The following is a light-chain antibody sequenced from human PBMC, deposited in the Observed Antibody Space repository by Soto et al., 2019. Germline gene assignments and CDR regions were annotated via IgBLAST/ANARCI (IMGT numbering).Light chain of an antibody. Sequence: EIVLTQSPGTLSLSPGERATLSCRASQSVTSNYLAWYQQKPGQAPRLLIYGASSRATGIPDRFSGSGSGTHFTLTISRLEPEDCAVYYCQQYGGSPRVTFGGGTKVEIK. CDR1: QSVTSNY. CDR3: QQYGGSPRVT. J-gene: IGKJ4*01. V-gene: IGKV3-20*01. CDR2: GAS.